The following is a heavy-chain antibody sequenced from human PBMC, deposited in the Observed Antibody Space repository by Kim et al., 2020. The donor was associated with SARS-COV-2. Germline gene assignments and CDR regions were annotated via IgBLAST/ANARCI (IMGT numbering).Heavy chain of an antibody. CDR3: AKDGAGTLLSHRDY. V-gene: IGHV3-23*01. Sequence: ADSGKGRFTISRDNSKNTLYLQMNSLRAEDTAVYYCAKDGAGTLLSHRDYWGQGTLVTVSS. D-gene: IGHD6-13*01. J-gene: IGHJ4*02.